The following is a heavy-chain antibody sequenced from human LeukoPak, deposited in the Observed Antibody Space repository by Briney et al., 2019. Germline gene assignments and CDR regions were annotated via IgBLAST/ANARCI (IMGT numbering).Heavy chain of an antibody. CDR3: VKGHISEGELDF. CDR2: ISSSGNT. J-gene: IGHJ4*02. CDR1: GFTFSRSA. Sequence: GGSLRLSCAASGFTFSRSAMTWVRQTPGKGLNWVSSISSSGNTYYADSVKGRFTISRDNSKNMLYLQMNSLRAEDTAVYYCVKGHISEGELDFWGQGTLVTVSS. V-gene: IGHV3-23*01. D-gene: IGHD1-26*01.